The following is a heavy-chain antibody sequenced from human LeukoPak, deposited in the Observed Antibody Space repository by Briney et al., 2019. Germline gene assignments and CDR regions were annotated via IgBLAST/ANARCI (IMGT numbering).Heavy chain of an antibody. CDR3: ARDLSYGSLDC. D-gene: IGHD3-9*01. J-gene: IGHJ4*02. V-gene: IGHV3-53*01. CDR2: IYSGGRT. Sequence: PGGSLRLSCAASGFTVSSNYMSWVRQAPGKGLEWGSVIYSGGRTHYADSVKGRLTISRDNSKNTLYLQMNSLRAEDTAMYYCARDLSYGSLDCRGQGALVTVSS. CDR1: GFTVSSNY.